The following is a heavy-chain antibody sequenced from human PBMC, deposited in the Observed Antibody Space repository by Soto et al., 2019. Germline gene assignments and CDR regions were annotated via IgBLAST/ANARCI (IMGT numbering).Heavy chain of an antibody. Sequence: PGESLKISCKGSGYSFTSYWIGWVRQMPGKGLEWIGIFYPGDSDTRYSPSFQGQVTISADKSISTAYLQWSSLKASDTAMYYCARQVYTAMSSYNWFDPWGQGTLVTVSS. CDR3: ARQVYTAMSSYNWFDP. D-gene: IGHD5-18*01. J-gene: IGHJ5*02. V-gene: IGHV5-51*01. CDR1: GYSFTSYW. CDR2: FYPGDSDT.